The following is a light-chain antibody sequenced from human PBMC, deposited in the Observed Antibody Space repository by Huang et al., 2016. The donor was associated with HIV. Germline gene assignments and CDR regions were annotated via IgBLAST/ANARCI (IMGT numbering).Light chain of an antibody. J-gene: IGKJ4*01. CDR1: QSVSSDY. CDR3: QQYGTSPVT. V-gene: IGKV3-20*01. CDR2: GES. Sequence: EIVLTQSPGTLSLSPGDRATLSCRASQSVSSDYLAWYQQKPGQAPRLLIYGESSWATGIPDRFNGSGSGTDFTLIISRLEPEDFALYYCQQYGTSPVTFGGGTKVEIK.